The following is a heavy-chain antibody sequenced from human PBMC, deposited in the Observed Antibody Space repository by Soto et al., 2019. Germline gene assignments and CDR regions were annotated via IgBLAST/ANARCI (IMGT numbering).Heavy chain of an antibody. CDR1: GDSINSDNW. CDR2: IYHTGST. V-gene: IGHV4-4*02. J-gene: IGHJ4*02. Sequence: PSETLSLTCAVSGDSINSDNWWSWVRQPPGKGLEWIGEIYHTGSTNYNPSLKSRVLISVDKSQNQFFLKLTSVTAADTAVDFCARGERQQQRDYWGQGTLGTFSS. CDR3: ARGERQQQRDY. D-gene: IGHD6-13*01.